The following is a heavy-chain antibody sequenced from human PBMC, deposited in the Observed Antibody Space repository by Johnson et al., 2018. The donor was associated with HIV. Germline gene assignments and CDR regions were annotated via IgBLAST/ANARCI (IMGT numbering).Heavy chain of an antibody. D-gene: IGHD3-3*01. CDR3: ARAQTYYDLWSGYDAFDI. J-gene: IGHJ3*02. CDR2: ISYDGSNR. V-gene: IGHV3-30*04. CDR1: GFTFSSYT. Sequence: QVQLVESGGGVVQPGRSMRLSCAASGFTFSSYTMHWVRQAPGKGLEWVAVISYDGSNRYYADSVKGRFTISRDNSKNTLFLQMNSLRVEDTAVYYCARAQTYYDLWSGYDAFDIWGQGTMVTVSS.